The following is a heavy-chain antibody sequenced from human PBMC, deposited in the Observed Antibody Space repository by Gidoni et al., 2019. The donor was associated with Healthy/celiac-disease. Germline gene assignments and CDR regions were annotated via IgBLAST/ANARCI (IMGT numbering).Heavy chain of an antibody. V-gene: IGHV4-61*01. CDR3: ARLATVTPWRVVDY. J-gene: IGHJ4*02. D-gene: IGHD4-17*01. CDR2: IYYSGST. Sequence: QVQLQESGPGLVKPSETLSLTCTVSGGSVRSGSYYWSWIRQPPGKGLEWIGYIYYSGSTNYNPSLKSRVTISVDTSKNQFSLKLSSVTAADTAVYYCARLATVTPWRVVDYWGQGTLVTVSS. CDR1: GGSVRSGSYY.